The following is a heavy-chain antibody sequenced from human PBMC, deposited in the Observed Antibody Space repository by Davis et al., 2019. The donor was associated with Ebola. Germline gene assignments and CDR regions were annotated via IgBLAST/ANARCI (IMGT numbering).Heavy chain of an antibody. CDR1: GFTFSNAW. V-gene: IGHV3-15*01. Sequence: GESLKISCAASGFTFSNAWMSWVRQAPGKGLEWVGRIKSKTDGGTTDYAAPVKGRFTISRDDSKNTLYLQMNSLKTEDTAVYYCTTEFLPWIQLWLYAFDIWGQGTMVTVSS. CDR2: IKSKTDGGTT. CDR3: TTEFLPWIQLWLYAFDI. D-gene: IGHD5-18*01. J-gene: IGHJ3*02.